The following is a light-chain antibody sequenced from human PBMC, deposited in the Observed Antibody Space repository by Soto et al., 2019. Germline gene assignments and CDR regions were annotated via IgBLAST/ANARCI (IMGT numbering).Light chain of an antibody. Sequence: DIPMTQSPSSLSASVGDRVTITCRASQSISSYLNWYQQKPGKAPNLLIYTASNLQSGVPSRFSGSGSGTDFTLTISSLQPEDFATYYCQHSYNAPRTFGQGTKVEIK. CDR1: QSISSY. V-gene: IGKV1-39*01. CDR2: TAS. CDR3: QHSYNAPRT. J-gene: IGKJ1*01.